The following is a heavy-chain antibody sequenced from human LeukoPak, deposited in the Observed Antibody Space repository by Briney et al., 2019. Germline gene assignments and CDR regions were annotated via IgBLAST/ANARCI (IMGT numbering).Heavy chain of an antibody. J-gene: IGHJ4*02. Sequence: GSLEPSWAAPGITLSSHSKHLGPPGPSQGPGWGAGLLYDGSNKYYADSVRGRFTISRDNSKNTVSLQMNSLRADDTAIYYCAKTRHPDDSGWYFFDDWGQGVQVTVSS. D-gene: IGHD3-22*01. CDR3: AKTRHPDDSGWYFFDD. V-gene: IGHV3-30-3*02. CDR1: GITLSSHS. CDR2: LLYDGSNK.